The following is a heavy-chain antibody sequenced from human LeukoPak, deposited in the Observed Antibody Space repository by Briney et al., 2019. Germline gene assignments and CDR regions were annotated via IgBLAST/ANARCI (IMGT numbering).Heavy chain of an antibody. Sequence: SETLSLTCTVSGGSVSSGSYYWSWIRQPAGKGLEWIGRIDTSGSTNYNPSLKSRVTMSADTSKKQFSLKLRSVTAADTAVYYCAREGIYGDYRHWGQGTLVTVSS. J-gene: IGHJ4*02. V-gene: IGHV4-61*02. CDR1: GGSVSSGSYY. D-gene: IGHD4-17*01. CDR3: AREGIYGDYRH. CDR2: IDTSGST.